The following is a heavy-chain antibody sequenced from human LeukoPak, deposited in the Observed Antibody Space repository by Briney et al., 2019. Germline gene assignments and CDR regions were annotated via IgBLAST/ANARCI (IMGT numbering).Heavy chain of an antibody. J-gene: IGHJ3*02. CDR3: ARDDALDAFDI. Sequence: SETLSLTCTVSGGSISSGDYYWSWIRQPPGKGLEWIGYIYYSGSTYYNPSLKSRVTISVDTSKNQFSPKLSSVTAADTAVYYCARDDALDAFDIWGQGTMVTVSS. CDR2: IYYSGST. V-gene: IGHV4-30-4*08. CDR1: GGSISSGDYY.